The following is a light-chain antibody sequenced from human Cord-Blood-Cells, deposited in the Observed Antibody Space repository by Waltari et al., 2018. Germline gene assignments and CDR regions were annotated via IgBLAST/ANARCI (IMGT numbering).Light chain of an antibody. J-gene: IGLJ3*02. Sequence: SYVLTQPPSVSVAPGKTARITCGGNNIGSKSVNWYQQKPGQAPVLVIYYDSDRPSGTPERFSGSNSGNTATLTISRVEAVDEADYYCQVWDSSSDPWVFGGGTKLTVL. V-gene: IGLV3-21*04. CDR1: NIGSKS. CDR2: YDS. CDR3: QVWDSSSDPWV.